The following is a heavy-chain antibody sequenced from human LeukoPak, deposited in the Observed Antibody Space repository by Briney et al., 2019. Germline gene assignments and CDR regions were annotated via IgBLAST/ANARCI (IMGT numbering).Heavy chain of an antibody. D-gene: IGHD3-3*01. V-gene: IGHV3-23*01. Sequence: GGSLRLXCAASGFTFSSYAMSWVRQAPGKGLEWVSAISGSGGSTYYADSVKGRFTISRDNSKNTLYLQMNSLRAEDTAVYYCAKSTYYDFWSGYQYYMDVWGKGTTVTVSS. J-gene: IGHJ6*03. CDR3: AKSTYYDFWSGYQYYMDV. CDR2: ISGSGGST. CDR1: GFTFSSYA.